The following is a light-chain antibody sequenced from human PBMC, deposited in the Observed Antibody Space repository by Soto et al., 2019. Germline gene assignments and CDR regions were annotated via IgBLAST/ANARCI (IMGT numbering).Light chain of an antibody. V-gene: IGKV1-5*01. CDR1: QSISSW. Sequence: DIQMTQSPSTLSASVGDRVTITCRASQSISSWLAWYQQKPGKAPKLLIYDASSLESGVPSRFSGSGSGTEFTLTISSLQPDDFATYYCQQYNSYSPTFGQGNKLESK. CDR3: QQYNSYSPT. J-gene: IGKJ2*01. CDR2: DAS.